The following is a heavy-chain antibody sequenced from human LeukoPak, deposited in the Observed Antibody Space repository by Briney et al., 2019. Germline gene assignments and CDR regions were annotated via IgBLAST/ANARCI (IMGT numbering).Heavy chain of an antibody. D-gene: IGHD3-9*01. V-gene: IGHV1-69*13. CDR1: GGPLSTYP. J-gene: IGHJ4*02. CDR2: IIPIFATA. CDR3: ARRPSKYYDILTGYYRSEFDY. Sequence: SVKVSCKASGGPLSTYPINWVRQARGQGLEWMGGIIPIFATASYAQKFQGRVTINADESTNTAYMELSSLRSEDTAVYYCARRPSKYYDILTGYYRSEFDYWGQGTLVTVSS.